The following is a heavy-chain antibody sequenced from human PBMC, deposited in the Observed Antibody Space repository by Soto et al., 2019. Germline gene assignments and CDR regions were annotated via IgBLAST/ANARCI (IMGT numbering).Heavy chain of an antibody. D-gene: IGHD2-15*01. CDR3: ARDRGYCSGGSCYGKHYYYYIDV. V-gene: IGHV3-11*01. J-gene: IGHJ6*03. Sequence: QVQLVESGGGLVKPGGSLRLSCAASGFTFSDYYMSWIRQAPGEGLEWVSYISSSGSTIYYADSVKDRFTISRENAKNSLDLQLTSLRAEDTAVYYCARDRGYCSGGSCYGKHYYYYIDVWGKGTTVTVSS. CDR2: ISSSGSTI. CDR1: GFTFSDYY.